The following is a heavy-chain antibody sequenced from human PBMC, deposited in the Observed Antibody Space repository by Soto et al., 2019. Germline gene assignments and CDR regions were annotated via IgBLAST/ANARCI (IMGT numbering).Heavy chain of an antibody. CDR2: ISGSGGST. V-gene: IGHV3-23*01. CDR3: AKDVLRAPDAFDI. J-gene: IGHJ3*02. Sequence: PGGSLRLSCAASGFTFSSYAMSWVRQAPGKGLEWVSAISGSGGSTYYADSVKGRFTISRDNSKNTLYLQMNSLRAEDTAVYYWAKDVLRAPDAFDIWGEGTMVTVSS. CDR1: GFTFSSYA.